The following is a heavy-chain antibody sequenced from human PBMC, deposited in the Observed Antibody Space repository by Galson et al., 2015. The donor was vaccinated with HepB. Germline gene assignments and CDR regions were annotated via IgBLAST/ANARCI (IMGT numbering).Heavy chain of an antibody. V-gene: IGHV1-18*01. CDR2: ISGYKGNT. J-gene: IGHJ6*02. D-gene: IGHD2-2*02. CDR3: ARERSPYQLLYSSYYYYGMDI. Sequence: SAKVSCKASGYTFTSYGISWVRQAPGQGLEWMGWISGYKGNTNYAQKFQGRITMTSDTSTTTAYMELGSLRFDDTAVYYCARERSPYQLLYSSYYYYGMDIWGQGTTVTVSS. CDR1: GYTFTSYG.